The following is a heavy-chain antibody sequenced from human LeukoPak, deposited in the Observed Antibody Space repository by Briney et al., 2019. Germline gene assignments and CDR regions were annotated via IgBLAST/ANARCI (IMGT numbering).Heavy chain of an antibody. D-gene: IGHD6-13*01. CDR1: GFTFSSYG. CDR3: AKEVIAAAAPDY. Sequence: PGGSLRLSCAASGFTFSSYGMHWVRQAPGKELEWVAVISYDGSNKYYADSVKGRFTISRDNSKNTLYLQMNSLRAEDTAVYYCAKEVIAAAAPDYWGQGTLVTVSS. V-gene: IGHV3-30*18. J-gene: IGHJ4*02. CDR2: ISYDGSNK.